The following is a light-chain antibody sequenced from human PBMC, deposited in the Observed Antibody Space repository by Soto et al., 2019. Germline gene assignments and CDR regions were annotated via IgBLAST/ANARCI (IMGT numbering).Light chain of an antibody. CDR1: QSISSY. CDR2: AAS. J-gene: IGKJ1*01. Sequence: DIQMTQSPSSLSASVGDRVTITCRASQSISSYLNWYQQKPGKAPKLLIYAASSLQSGVPSRFSGSGSGTDFPLTISSLQPEDFATYYCQQIYSTPWTFGQGTKVEIK. V-gene: IGKV1-39*01. CDR3: QQIYSTPWT.